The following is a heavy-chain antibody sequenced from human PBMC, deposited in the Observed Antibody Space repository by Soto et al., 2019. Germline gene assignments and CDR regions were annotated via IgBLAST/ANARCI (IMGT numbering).Heavy chain of an antibody. Sequence: SETLSLTCTVSGGSISSGDYYWSWIRQPPGKGLEWIGYIYYSGSTYYNPSLKSRVTISVDTSKNQFSLKLSSVTAADTAVYYCTTDSRNHCAPFFDYWGQGILVTVS. J-gene: IGHJ4*02. CDR3: TTDSRNHCAPFFDY. V-gene: IGHV4-30-4*01. D-gene: IGHD2-21*01. CDR1: GGSISSGDYY. CDR2: IYYSGST.